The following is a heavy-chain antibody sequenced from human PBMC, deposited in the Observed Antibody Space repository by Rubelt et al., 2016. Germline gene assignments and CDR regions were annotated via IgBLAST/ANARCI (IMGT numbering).Heavy chain of an antibody. J-gene: IGHJ6*02. CDR2: IYSGGST. V-gene: IGHV3-53*01. Sequence: TVSSNYMSWVRQAPGKGLEWVSVIYSGGSTYYADSVKGRFTISRHNSKNTLYLQLNSLRAEDTAVYYCAKDWGGHVVVAPAGELSGMDVWGLGTTVTVSS. CDR3: AKDWGGHVVVAPAGELSGMDV. CDR1: TVSSNY. D-gene: IGHD2-2*01.